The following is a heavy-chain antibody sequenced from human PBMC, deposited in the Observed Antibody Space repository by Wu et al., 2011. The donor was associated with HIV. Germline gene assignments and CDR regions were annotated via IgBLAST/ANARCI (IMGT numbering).Heavy chain of an antibody. Sequence: GGEVKKPGESLKISCEASGYSFTSYWIGWVRQMPGKGLDLMAIIYPDDSDTRYGPSFQGQVTISADKSISTAYLQWSSLKASDTAIYFCARLARFETSNPMDYWGQGTLVTVST. CDR2: IYPDDSDT. V-gene: IGHV5-51*01. CDR1: GYSFTSYW. CDR3: ARLARFETSNPMDY. J-gene: IGHJ4*02. D-gene: IGHD3-9*01.